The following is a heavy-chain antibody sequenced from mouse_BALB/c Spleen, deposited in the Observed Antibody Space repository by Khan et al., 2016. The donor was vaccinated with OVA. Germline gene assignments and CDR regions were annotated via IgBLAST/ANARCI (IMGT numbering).Heavy chain of an antibody. CDR1: GFAFSSYD. J-gene: IGHJ3*01. CDR2: ISTSGTYT. V-gene: IGHV5-9*02. CDR3: SRPSYYGNPWFTY. D-gene: IGHD2-10*01. Sequence: EVQLQESGGGLVRPGGSLKLSCAASGFAFSSYDMSWVRQTPEKRLEWVATISTSGTYTYYLDSVKGRFTISRDTARNTLYLQMNSLRSEDTALYYCSRPSYYGNPWFTYWGQGTLVTVSA.